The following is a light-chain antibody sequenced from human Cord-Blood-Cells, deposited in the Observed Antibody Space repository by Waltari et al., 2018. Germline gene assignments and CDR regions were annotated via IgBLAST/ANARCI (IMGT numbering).Light chain of an antibody. Sequence: DIQMTPSPSSLSASVGDSVTITCRASQSISSYLNWYQQKPGKAPKLLIYAASSLQSAVPSRFSGSGSGTDFTLTISSLQPEDFATYYCQQSYSTPRTFGQGTKVEIK. V-gene: IGKV1-39*01. CDR1: QSISSY. J-gene: IGKJ1*01. CDR3: QQSYSTPRT. CDR2: AAS.